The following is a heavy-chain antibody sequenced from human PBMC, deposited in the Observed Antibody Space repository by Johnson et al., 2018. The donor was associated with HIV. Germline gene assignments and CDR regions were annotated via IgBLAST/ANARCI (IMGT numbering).Heavy chain of an antibody. CDR3: AREAYRAFDI. CDR2: IKQDGSEK. J-gene: IGHJ3*02. D-gene: IGHD3-16*01. V-gene: IGHV3-7*01. Sequence: VQLVESGGGLVQPGRSLRLSCAASGFTFDDYAMHWVRQAPGKGLEWVANIKQDGSEKYYVDSVKGRFTISRDNAKNSVYLQMKSLIAEDTAVYYCAREAYRAFDIWGQGTMVTVSS. CDR1: GFTFDDYA.